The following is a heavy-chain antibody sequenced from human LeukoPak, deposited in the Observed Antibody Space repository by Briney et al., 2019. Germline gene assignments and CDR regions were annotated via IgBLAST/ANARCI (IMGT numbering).Heavy chain of an antibody. D-gene: IGHD3-22*01. Sequence: SSETLSLTCTVSGGSISSYYWSWIRQPPGKGLEWIGYIYYSGSTNYNPSLKSRVTISVDTSKNQFSLKLSSVTAADTAVYYCARVRKYYYDSSGYPSDAFDIWGQGTMVTVSS. CDR3: ARVRKYYYDSSGYPSDAFDI. CDR2: IYYSGST. V-gene: IGHV4-59*01. CDR1: GGSISSYY. J-gene: IGHJ3*02.